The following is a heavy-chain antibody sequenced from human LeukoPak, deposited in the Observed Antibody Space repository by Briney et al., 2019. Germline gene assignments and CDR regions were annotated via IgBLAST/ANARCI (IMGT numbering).Heavy chain of an antibody. V-gene: IGHV4-4*02. CDR1: GGSISSSIW. J-gene: IGHJ3*02. D-gene: IGHD6-19*01. Sequence: SGTLSLTCAVSGGSISSSIWWTWVRQPPGKGLEWIGEIYHSGSTNYNPSLKSRLTISVDKSENQFSLNLSSVTAADTAVYYCTRRAGTDSNGAFDIWGQGTMVTVSS. CDR2: IYHSGST. CDR3: TRRAGTDSNGAFDI.